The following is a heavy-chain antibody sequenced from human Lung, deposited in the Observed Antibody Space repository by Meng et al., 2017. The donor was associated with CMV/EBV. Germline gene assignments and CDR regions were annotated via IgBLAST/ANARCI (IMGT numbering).Heavy chain of an antibody. J-gene: IGHJ4*02. V-gene: IGHV3-21*01. CDR3: ARVLIEGTDSFDY. D-gene: IGHD1-26*01. CDR1: GFTFSTYS. CDR2: INNSSSYI. Sequence: GESLKISCAASGFTFSTYSMNWVRQAPGKGLEWVSSINNSSSYIYYADSVKGRFTISRDNAKNSLYLQMNSLRAEDTAVYYCARVLIEGTDSFDYWGQGTLVTVSS.